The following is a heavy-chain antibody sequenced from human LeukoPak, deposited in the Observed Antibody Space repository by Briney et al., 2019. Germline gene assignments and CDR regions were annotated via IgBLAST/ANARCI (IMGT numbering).Heavy chain of an antibody. V-gene: IGHV1-69*13. CDR3: ARGCRTSSSAYYYYGMDV. Sequence: ASVKVSCKASGGTFISYAISWVRQAPGQGLEWMGGIIPIFGTANYAQKFQGRVTITADESTSTAYMELSSLRSEDTAVYYCARGCRTSSSAYYYYGMDVWGQGTTVTVSS. CDR1: GGTFISYA. D-gene: IGHD2-2*01. CDR2: IIPIFGTA. J-gene: IGHJ6*02.